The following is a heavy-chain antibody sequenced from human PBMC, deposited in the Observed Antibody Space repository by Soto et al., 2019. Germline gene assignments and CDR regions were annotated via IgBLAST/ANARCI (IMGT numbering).Heavy chain of an antibody. CDR2: IYYSGGT. CDR1: GGSISSGGYY. V-gene: IGHV4-31*03. J-gene: IGHJ6*02. Sequence: PSETLSLTCTVSGGSISSGGYYWSWIRQHPGKGLEWIGYIYYSGGTYYNPSLKSRVTISVDTSKNQFSLKLSSVTAADTAVYYCARDSCSSTSCQYYYYGMDVWGQGTTVTVSS. D-gene: IGHD2-2*01. CDR3: ARDSCSSTSCQYYYYGMDV.